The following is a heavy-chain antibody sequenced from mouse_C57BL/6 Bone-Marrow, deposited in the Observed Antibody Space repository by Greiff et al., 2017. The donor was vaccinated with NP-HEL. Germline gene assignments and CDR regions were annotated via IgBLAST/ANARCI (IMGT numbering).Heavy chain of an antibody. Sequence: VKLMESDAELVKPGASVKISCKVSGYTFTDHTIYWMKQRPEQGLEWIGYIYPRDGSTKYNEKFKGKATLTADKSSSTAYMQLNSLTSEDSAVYFCASTVVATDWYFDVWGTGTTVTVSS. CDR1: GYTFTDHT. CDR2: IYPRDGST. V-gene: IGHV1-78*01. CDR3: ASTVVATDWYFDV. D-gene: IGHD1-1*01. J-gene: IGHJ1*03.